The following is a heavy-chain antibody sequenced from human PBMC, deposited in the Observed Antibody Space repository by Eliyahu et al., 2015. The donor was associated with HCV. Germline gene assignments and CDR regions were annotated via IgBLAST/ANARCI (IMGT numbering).Heavy chain of an antibody. Sequence: EVXLVESGGGLVXPGGSLRLSCXASGFTFSKAWMSWVRQAPGKGLEWXGRIKSKTDGGTTEYAAPVKGRSTISRDDSKSTLYLQMNSLKTEDTAVYYCTTGAPGGFDYYLDVWGQGTTVTVSS. V-gene: IGHV3-15*01. D-gene: IGHD3-10*01. J-gene: IGHJ6*03. CDR1: GFTFSKAW. CDR2: IKSKTDGGTT. CDR3: TTGAPGGFDYYLDV.